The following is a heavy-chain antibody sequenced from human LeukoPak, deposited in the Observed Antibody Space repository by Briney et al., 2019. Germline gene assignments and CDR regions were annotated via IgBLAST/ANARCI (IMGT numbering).Heavy chain of an antibody. Sequence: MTWVXXXPGKGLEWVAXINQDGSAKYYVDSVKGRFTISRDNAKNSMYLQMNRLRVEDTAVYYCARWEIRGTAHQLDYWGQGTLVTVSS. D-gene: IGHD1-7*01. J-gene: IGHJ4*02. CDR3: ARWEIRGTAHQLDY. CDR2: INQDGSAK. V-gene: IGHV3-7*01.